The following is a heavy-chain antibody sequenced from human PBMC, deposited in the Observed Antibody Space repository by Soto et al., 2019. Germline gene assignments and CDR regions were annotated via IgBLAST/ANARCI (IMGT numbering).Heavy chain of an antibody. CDR3: ARLSTSAGRRDLAC. CDR2: MNQDGSES. Sequence: VQLVESGGGLVQPGGSLRLSCAASGFSWSSYWMSWVRQAPGTGLEWVANMNQDGSESDYVGSVKGRFTFTRDNAKNSPYLQMNSLRAEDTAVYYCARLSTSAGRRDLACWGQGTLVTVSS. V-gene: IGHV3-7*01. CDR1: GFSWSSYW. J-gene: IGHJ4*02.